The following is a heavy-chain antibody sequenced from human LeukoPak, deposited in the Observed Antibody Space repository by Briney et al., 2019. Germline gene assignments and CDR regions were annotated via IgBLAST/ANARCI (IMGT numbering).Heavy chain of an antibody. J-gene: IGHJ4*02. CDR3: ARDLSASMVRGADY. Sequence: GGSLRLSCAASGFILSSYGMHWVRQAPGKGLEWVAVIWYDGSNKYYADSMKGRFTISRDNSKNTLYLQMNSLRAEDTAVYYCARDLSASMVRGADYWGQGTLVTVSS. V-gene: IGHV3-33*01. D-gene: IGHD3-10*01. CDR1: GFILSSYG. CDR2: IWYDGSNK.